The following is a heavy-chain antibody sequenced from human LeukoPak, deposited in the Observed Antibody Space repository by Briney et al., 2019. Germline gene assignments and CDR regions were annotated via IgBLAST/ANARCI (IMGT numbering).Heavy chain of an antibody. CDR2: VHASGNS. Sequence: SETLSLTRKVSGGSFNSHFWTWIRQPPGKGLEWIGYVHASGNSDYNPSLKSRVNMSLDTSKSQFSLKLNSVTAADTAVYYCARLMVRAVLSYYGLDVWGQGTTVIVSS. D-gene: IGHD3-10*01. CDR1: GGSFNSHF. V-gene: IGHV4-59*08. CDR3: ARLMVRAVLSYYGLDV. J-gene: IGHJ6*02.